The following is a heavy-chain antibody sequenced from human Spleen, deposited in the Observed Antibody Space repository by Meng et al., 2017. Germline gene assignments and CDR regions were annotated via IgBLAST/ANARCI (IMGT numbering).Heavy chain of an antibody. CDR3: ARGPSDYYFDF. CDR2: INPNSGGT. J-gene: IGHJ4*02. D-gene: IGHD4/OR15-4a*01. V-gene: IGHV1-2*02. Sequence: ASVKVSCKASGYTFNGYYMQWVRQAPGQGLEWMGWINPNSGGTKYAQKFQGRVTMTRDTSISPAYMELSSLRSDDTVVYYCARGPSDYYFDFWGQGTLVTVSS. CDR1: GYTFNGYY.